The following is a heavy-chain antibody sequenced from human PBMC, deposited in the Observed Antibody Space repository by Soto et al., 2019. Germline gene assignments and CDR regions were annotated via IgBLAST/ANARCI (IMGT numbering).Heavy chain of an antibody. J-gene: IGHJ2*01. V-gene: IGHV4-59*01. D-gene: IGHD6-19*01. CDR2: IYYSGST. CDR3: ARSAVAGKFPGVPAWYFDL. CDR1: GGSISSYY. Sequence: SETLSLTCTVSGGSISSYYWSWIRQPPGKGLEWIGYIYYSGSTNYNPSLKSRVTISVDTSKNQFSLKLSSVTAADTAVYYCARSAVAGKFPGVPAWYFDLWGRGTLVSVS.